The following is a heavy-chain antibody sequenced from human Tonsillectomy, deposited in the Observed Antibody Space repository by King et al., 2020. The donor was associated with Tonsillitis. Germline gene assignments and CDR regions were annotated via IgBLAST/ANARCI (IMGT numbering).Heavy chain of an antibody. CDR1: GFTFSSYA. J-gene: IGHJ2*01. D-gene: IGHD6-19*01. V-gene: IGHV3-23*03. CDR3: AKEGLGRWYFDL. CDR2: IYSGGSST. Sequence: VQLVESGGGLVQPGGSLRLSCAAPGFTFSSYAMSWVRQAPGKGLEWVSVIYSGGSSTYYADSVKGRFTISRDNSKNTLYLQMNSLRAEDTAVYYCAKEGLGRWYFDLWGRGTLVTVSS.